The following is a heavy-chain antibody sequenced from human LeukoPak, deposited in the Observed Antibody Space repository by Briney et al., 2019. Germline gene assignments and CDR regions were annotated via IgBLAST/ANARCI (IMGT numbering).Heavy chain of an antibody. Sequence: ASVKVSCKASGGTFSSYAISWVRQAPGQGLEWMGGIIPIFGTANYAQKFQGRVTITADKSTSTAYMELSSLRSEDTAVYYCAIPATRLTDYYGSGSYYGHWGQGTLVTVSS. CDR3: AIPATRLTDYYGSGSYYGH. D-gene: IGHD3-10*01. CDR2: IIPIFGTA. J-gene: IGHJ4*02. CDR1: GGTFSSYA. V-gene: IGHV1-69*06.